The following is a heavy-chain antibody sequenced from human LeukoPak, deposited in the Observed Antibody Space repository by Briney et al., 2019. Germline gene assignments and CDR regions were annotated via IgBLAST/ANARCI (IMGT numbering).Heavy chain of an antibody. CDR2: INHSGST. V-gene: IGHV4-34*01. Sequence: SETLSLTCAVYGGSSSGYYWSWIRQPPGKGLEWIGEINHSGSTNYNPSLKSRVTISVDTSKNQFSLKLSSVTAADTAVYYCARGNRIIHYDYVWGRPVDYWGQGTLVTVSS. J-gene: IGHJ4*02. D-gene: IGHD3-16*01. CDR3: ARGNRIIHYDYVWGRPVDY. CDR1: GGSSSGYY.